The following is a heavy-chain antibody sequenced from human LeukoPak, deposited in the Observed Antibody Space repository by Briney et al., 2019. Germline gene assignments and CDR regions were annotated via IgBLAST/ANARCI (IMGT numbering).Heavy chain of an antibody. CDR2: ISAYNGNT. Sequence: ASVKVSCKASGYTFTSYGISWVRQAPGQGLEWMGWISAYNGNTNYAQKLQGRVTMTTDTSTSTAYMELRSLRSDDTAVYYCARGGGLDDPNYYYGMDVWGKGTTVTVSS. J-gene: IGHJ6*04. CDR3: ARGGGLDDPNYYYGMDV. CDR1: GYTFTSYG. V-gene: IGHV1-18*04. D-gene: IGHD3/OR15-3a*01.